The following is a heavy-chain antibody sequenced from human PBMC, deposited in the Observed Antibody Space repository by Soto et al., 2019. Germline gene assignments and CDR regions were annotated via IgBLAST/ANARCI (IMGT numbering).Heavy chain of an antibody. J-gene: IGHJ5*02. CDR3: ATQEVGGSYVYTFDP. CDR2: IYYSGST. Sequence: WGTLCLPCSVSGGAITSSDYYWGWIRQRPGKGLEWIGSIYYSGSTYYNPSLKSRVTISVDTSKNQFSLKLSSVTAADTAVYYCATQEVGGSYVYTFDPWGQGTLVTVSS. V-gene: IGHV4-39*01. D-gene: IGHD1-26*01. CDR1: GGAITSSDYY.